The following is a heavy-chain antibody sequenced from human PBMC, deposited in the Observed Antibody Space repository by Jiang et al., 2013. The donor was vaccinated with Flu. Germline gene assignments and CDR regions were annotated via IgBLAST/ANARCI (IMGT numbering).Heavy chain of an antibody. CDR1: GYTFTSYA. D-gene: IGHD2-2*01. CDR3: ARDVIVVVPAAMEDDSYYYYYGIGR. V-gene: IGHV1-3*01. CDR2: INAGNGNT. Sequence: GAEVKKPGASVKVSCKASGYTFTSYAMHWVRQAPGQRLEWMGWINAGNGNTKYSQKFQGRVTITRDTSASTAYMELSSLRSEDTAVYYCARDVIVVVPAAMEDDSYYYYYGIGRLGPRDHGHRLF. J-gene: IGHJ6*02.